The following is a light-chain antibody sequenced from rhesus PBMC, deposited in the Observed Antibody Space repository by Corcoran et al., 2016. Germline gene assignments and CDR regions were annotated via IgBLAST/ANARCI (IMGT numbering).Light chain of an antibody. J-gene: IGKJ2*01. Sequence: QVILTQSPATLSLSPGERATLSCRASQSVSSYLAWYQQKPGQALRLLIYGASSRATGIPYRFSGTGSWTEFTLTIRSLEPEDFAVYYCQKYSSSPYSFGQGTKVEIK. CDR1: QSVSSY. V-gene: IGKV3-53*01. CDR3: QKYSSSPYS. CDR2: GAS.